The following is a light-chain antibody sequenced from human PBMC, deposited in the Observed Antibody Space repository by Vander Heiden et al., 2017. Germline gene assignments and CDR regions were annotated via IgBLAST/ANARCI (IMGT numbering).Light chain of an antibody. Sequence: EIVLTQSPGTLSLCPGERATLSCRASQSVSSSYLAWYQQKPGQAPRLLIYGASSRATGIPDRFSGSGSGTDFTLTISRLEPEDFAVYYCQQGYTFGQGTKLEIK. CDR3: QQGYT. CDR1: QSVSSSY. CDR2: GAS. J-gene: IGKJ2*01. V-gene: IGKV3-20*01.